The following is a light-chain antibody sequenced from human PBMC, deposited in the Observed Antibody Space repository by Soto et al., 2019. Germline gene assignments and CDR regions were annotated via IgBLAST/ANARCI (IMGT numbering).Light chain of an antibody. J-gene: IGKJ3*01. Sequence: DIQMTQSPTSLSASVGDRVTITCRGSQGFRNFVAWYQQKPGKAPKLLIYAASTLQSGVPSRFSGSGSGTDFTLTITSLQPEDVATYSSQKYSSVPVFGPGTKVEIK. CDR1: QGFRNF. CDR2: AAS. V-gene: IGKV1-27*01. CDR3: QKYSSVPV.